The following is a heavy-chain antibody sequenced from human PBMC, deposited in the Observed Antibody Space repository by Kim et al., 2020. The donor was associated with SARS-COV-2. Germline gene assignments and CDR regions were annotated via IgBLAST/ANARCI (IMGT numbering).Heavy chain of an antibody. CDR3: ARAAGGSYYGGPFDP. CDR1: GFTFSSYA. D-gene: IGHD1-26*01. CDR2: ISSNGGST. J-gene: IGHJ5*02. Sequence: GRSLRLSCAASGFTFSSYAMHWVRQAPGKGLEYVSAISSNGGSTYYADSVKGRFTISRDNSKNTLYLQMGSLRAEDMAVYYCARAAGGSYYGGPFDPWGQGTLVTVSS. V-gene: IGHV3-64*02.